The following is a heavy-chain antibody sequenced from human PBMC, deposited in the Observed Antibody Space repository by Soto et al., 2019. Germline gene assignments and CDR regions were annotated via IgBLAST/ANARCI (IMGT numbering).Heavy chain of an antibody. Sequence: PSETLSLTCTVSGGSVSSGSCYWSWIRQPPGKGLEWIGYIYYSGSTNYNPSLKSRVTISVDTSKNQFSLKLSSVTAADTAVYYCARGRSSGLDAFDIWGQGTMVTVSS. D-gene: IGHD3-22*01. CDR1: GGSVSSGSCY. CDR3: ARGRSSGLDAFDI. J-gene: IGHJ3*02. CDR2: IYYSGST. V-gene: IGHV4-61*01.